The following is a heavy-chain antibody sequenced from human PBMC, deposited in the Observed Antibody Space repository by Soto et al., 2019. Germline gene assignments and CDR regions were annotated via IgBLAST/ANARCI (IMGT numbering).Heavy chain of an antibody. CDR2: IIPIFGTA. CDR1: GGTFSSYA. D-gene: IGHD5-18*01. CDR3: ASGSRNPHSYGYRTLYYFDY. Sequence: SVKVSCKASGGTFSSYAISWVRQAPGQGLEWMGGIIPIFGTANYAQKFQGRVTITADESTSTAYMELSSLRSEDTAVYYCASGSRNPHSYGYRTLYYFDYRGKGPLVTVSS. J-gene: IGHJ4*02. V-gene: IGHV1-69*13.